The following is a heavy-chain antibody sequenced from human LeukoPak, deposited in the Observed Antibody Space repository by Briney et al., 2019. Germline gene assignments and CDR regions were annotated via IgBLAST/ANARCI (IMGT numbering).Heavy chain of an antibody. V-gene: IGHV4-59*08. Sequence: SETLSLTCTVSGGSISSYYWSWIRQPPGRGLEWIGYIYYSGSTNYNPSLKSRVTISVDTFKNQFSLKLSSVTAADAAVYYCARQGGGFWYFDLWGRGTLVTVSS. CDR1: GGSISSYY. CDR3: ARQGGGFWYFDL. CDR2: IYYSGST. D-gene: IGHD6-25*01. J-gene: IGHJ2*01.